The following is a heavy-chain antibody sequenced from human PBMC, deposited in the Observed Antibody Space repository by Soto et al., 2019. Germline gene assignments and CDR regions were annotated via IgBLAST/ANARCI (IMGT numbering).Heavy chain of an antibody. CDR1: GFTFSSYA. V-gene: IGHV3-30-3*01. J-gene: IGHJ4*02. CDR3: ARDGGYCSGGSCPHFDY. CDR2: ISYDGSNK. D-gene: IGHD2-15*01. Sequence: PGGSLRLSCAASGFTFSSYAMHWVRQAPGKGLEWVAVISYDGSNKYYADSVKGRFTISRDNSKNTLYLQMNSLRAEDTAIYYCARDGGYCSGGSCPHFDYWGQGTLVTVSS.